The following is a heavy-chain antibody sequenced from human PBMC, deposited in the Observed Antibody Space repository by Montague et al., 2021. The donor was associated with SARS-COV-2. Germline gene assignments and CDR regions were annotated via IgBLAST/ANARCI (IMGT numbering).Heavy chain of an antibody. D-gene: IGHD2-2*01. CDR1: GDSVSIFVAT. CDR3: ARIPVGSKYYFDF. CDR2: IYYRPKWYN. V-gene: IGHV6-1*01. Sequence: CAISGDSVSIFVATRNWVRHSSSLGLQLLVVIYYRPKWYNYYAESVKSLITIDPDTSKHQFSLHLNSVTPEDTAVYYCARIPVGSKYYFDFWGQGTLVTVSS. J-gene: IGHJ4*02.